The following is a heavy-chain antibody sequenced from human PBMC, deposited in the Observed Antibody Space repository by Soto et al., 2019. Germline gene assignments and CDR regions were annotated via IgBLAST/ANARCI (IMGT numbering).Heavy chain of an antibody. J-gene: IGHJ6*02. D-gene: IGHD2-15*01. CDR2: MFYSGLT. CDR3: APLSVSLSGPYGIHV. V-gene: IGHV4-39*01. Sequence: XGTLSLTCSVSGYSVTSSDYYWAWIRQPPGKGLEWIGSMFYSGLTYYNPSLKSRVTLSVDTSKNQFSVRLNSVTAADTAVYYCAPLSVSLSGPYGIHVWGQGTTVTVSS. CDR1: GYSVTSSDYY.